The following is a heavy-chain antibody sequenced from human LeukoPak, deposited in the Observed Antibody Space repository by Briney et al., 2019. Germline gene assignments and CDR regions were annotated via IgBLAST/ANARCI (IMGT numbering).Heavy chain of an antibody. J-gene: IGHJ4*02. Sequence: GGSLRLSCAASGFTFSSYSMNWVRQAPGKGLEWVSSISSSSSYIYYADSVKGRFTISRDNAKNSLYLQMNSLRAEDTAVYYCARMNYISSGWGAPFDYWGQGTLVTVSS. D-gene: IGHD1-7*01. CDR2: ISSSSSYI. V-gene: IGHV3-21*01. CDR3: ARMNYISSGWGAPFDY. CDR1: GFTFSSYS.